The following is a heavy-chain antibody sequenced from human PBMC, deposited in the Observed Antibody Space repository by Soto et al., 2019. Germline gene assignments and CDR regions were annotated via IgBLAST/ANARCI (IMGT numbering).Heavy chain of an antibody. J-gene: IGHJ6*02. V-gene: IGHV5-10-1*01. Sequence: PGESLKISCNGSGYSFTSYWISWVRQRPGKGLEWMGRIDPSDSYTNYSPSFQGHVTISADKSISTAYLQWSSLKASDTAMYYCARRYSGGYYDPGNYYYGMDVWGQGTTVTVSS. CDR3: ARRYSGGYYDPGNYYYGMDV. D-gene: IGHD1-26*01. CDR2: IDPSDSYT. CDR1: GYSFTSYW.